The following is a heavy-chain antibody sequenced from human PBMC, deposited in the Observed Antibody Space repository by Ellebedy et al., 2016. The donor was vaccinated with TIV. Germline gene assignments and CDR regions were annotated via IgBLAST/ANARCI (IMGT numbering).Heavy chain of an antibody. CDR2: IWYDGSNK. CDR3: ARDQSSHLDY. D-gene: IGHD6-13*01. V-gene: IGHV3-33*08. CDR1: GFTFSTYG. Sequence: PGGSLRLSCTASGFTFSTYGVHWVRQAPGKGLEWVALIWYDGSNKYYADSVKGRFTIARDNPKNTVYLHMNSLRAEDTAVYYCARDQSSHLDYWGQGALVTVSS. J-gene: IGHJ4*02.